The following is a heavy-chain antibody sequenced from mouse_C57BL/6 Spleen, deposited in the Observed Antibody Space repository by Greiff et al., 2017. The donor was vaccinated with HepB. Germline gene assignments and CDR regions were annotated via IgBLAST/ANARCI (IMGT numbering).Heavy chain of an antibody. CDR3: ARGSPITTAWYFDV. Sequence: DVKLVESGGGLVKPGGSLKLSCAASGFTFSSYAMSWVRQTPEKRLEWVATISDGGSYTYYPDNVKGRFTISRDNAKNNLYLQMSHLKSEDTAMYYCARGSPITTAWYFDVWGTGTTVTVSS. CDR2: ISDGGSYT. J-gene: IGHJ1*03. CDR1: GFTFSSYA. V-gene: IGHV5-4*03. D-gene: IGHD1-1*01.